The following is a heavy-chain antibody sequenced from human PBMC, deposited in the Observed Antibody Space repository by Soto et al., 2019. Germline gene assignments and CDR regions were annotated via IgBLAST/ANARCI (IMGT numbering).Heavy chain of an antibody. CDR2: IYYSGST. D-gene: IGHD2-21*01. V-gene: IGHV4-61*01. CDR3: ARYGGDPTLAFDI. CDR1: DGSVTSGSYY. Sequence: QVQLQQSGPGLVKPSETLSLTCTVSDGSVTSGSYYWNWIRQPPGKGLEWFGSIYYSGSTHYNPYPQSRVTISVATSRKQFSLRLSSVTAADTAIYYCARYGGDPTLAFDIWGQGTMVTVSS. J-gene: IGHJ3*02.